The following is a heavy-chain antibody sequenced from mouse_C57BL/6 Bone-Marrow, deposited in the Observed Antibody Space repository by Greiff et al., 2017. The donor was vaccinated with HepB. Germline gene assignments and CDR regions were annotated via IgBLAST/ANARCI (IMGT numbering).Heavy chain of an antibody. J-gene: IGHJ4*01. D-gene: IGHD2-2*01. CDR1: GYSFTNYL. CDR3: ARTMVTTRTRLYAMDY. V-gene: IGHV1-54*01. CDR2: INPGSGGT. Sequence: QVQLQQSGAELVRPGTSVKVSCKASGYSFTNYLIEWVKQRPGQGLEWIGVINPGSGGTNYNEKFKGKATLTADKSSSTAYMQLSSLTSEDSAVYFCARTMVTTRTRLYAMDYWGQGTSVTVSS.